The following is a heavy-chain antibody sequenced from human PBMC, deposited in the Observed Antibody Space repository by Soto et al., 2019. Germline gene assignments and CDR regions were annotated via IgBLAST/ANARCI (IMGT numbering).Heavy chain of an antibody. J-gene: IGHJ6*02. CDR3: AADRGIAARPDYYYYHGMDV. Sequence: SVKVSCKASGFTFTSSAVQWVRQARGQRLEWIGWIVVGSGNTNYAQKFQERVTITRDMSTSTAYMELSSLRSEDTAVYYCAADRGIAARPDYYYYHGMDVWGQGTTVTVSS. V-gene: IGHV1-58*01. D-gene: IGHD6-6*01. CDR2: IVVGSGNT. CDR1: GFTFTSSA.